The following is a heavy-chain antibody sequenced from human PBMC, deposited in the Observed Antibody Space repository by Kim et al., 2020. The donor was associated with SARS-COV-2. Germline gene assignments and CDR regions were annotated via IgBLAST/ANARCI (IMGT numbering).Heavy chain of an antibody. CDR2: IKQDGSEK. V-gene: IGHV3-7*03. Sequence: GGSLRLSCAASGFTFSSYWMSWVRQAPGKGLEWVANIKQDGSEKYYVDSVKGRFTISRDNAKNSLYLQMNSLRAEDTAVYYCARDRWVTIFGVVQDSFDYWGQGTLVTVSS. J-gene: IGHJ4*02. D-gene: IGHD3-3*01. CDR1: GFTFSSYW. CDR3: ARDRWVTIFGVVQDSFDY.